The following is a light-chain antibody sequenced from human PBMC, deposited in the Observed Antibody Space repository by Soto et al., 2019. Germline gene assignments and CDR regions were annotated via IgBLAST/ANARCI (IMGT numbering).Light chain of an antibody. CDR1: SSDVGGYNY. J-gene: IGLJ3*02. CDR3: SSYTSQSTVV. Sequence: QSVLTQPASVSGSPGQSIAISCTGTSSDVGGYNYVSWYQQPPGKAPKLIIYDVSDRPSGVSNRFSGSKSGNTASLTISGLQADDEADYYCSSYTSQSTVVFGGGTKPPS. V-gene: IGLV2-14*01. CDR2: DVS.